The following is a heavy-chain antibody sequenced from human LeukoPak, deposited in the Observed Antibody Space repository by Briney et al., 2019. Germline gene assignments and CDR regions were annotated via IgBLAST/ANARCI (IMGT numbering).Heavy chain of an antibody. CDR3: ARQWADSSSWYYYYYYMDV. Sequence: ASVKVSRKASGYTFTSYYMHCVRQAPGQGLEWMGIINPSGGSTSYAQKFQGRVTMTRDTSTSTVYMELSSLRSEDTAVYYCARQWADSSSWYYYYYYMDVWGKGTTVTISS. D-gene: IGHD6-13*01. J-gene: IGHJ6*03. CDR1: GYTFTSYY. V-gene: IGHV1-46*01. CDR2: INPSGGST.